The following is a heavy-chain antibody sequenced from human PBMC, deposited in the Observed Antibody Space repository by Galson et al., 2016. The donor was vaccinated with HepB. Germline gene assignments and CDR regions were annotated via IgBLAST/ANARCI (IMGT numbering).Heavy chain of an antibody. CDR3: ARGRYSDSDPDFDF. CDR2: ISSSGRYK. V-gene: IGHV3-21*04. D-gene: IGHD3-16*01. J-gene: IGHJ4*02. Sequence: SLRLSCAASGFTFSGYSMIWVRQAPGQGLEWVSSISSSGRYKYYADSVKGRFSITRDSAKNSLHLQMNSLRGEDTAVYYCARGRYSDSDPDFDFWGQGTLVTVSS. CDR1: GFTFSGYS.